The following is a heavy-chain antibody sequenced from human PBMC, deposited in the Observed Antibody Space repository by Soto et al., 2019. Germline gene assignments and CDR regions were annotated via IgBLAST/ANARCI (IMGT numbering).Heavy chain of an antibody. V-gene: IGHV1-69*13. CDR2: IIPIFGTA. J-gene: IGHJ6*02. CDR1: GGTFSSYA. D-gene: IGHD3-9*01. Sequence: ASVKVSCKASGGTFSSYAISWVRQAPGQGLEWMGGIIPIFGTANYAQKFQGRVTITADESTSTAYMELSSLRSEDTAVYYCARGRPSGPLRYFDWLPPDGGNYYYYGMDVWGQGTTVTVSS. CDR3: ARGRPSGPLRYFDWLPPDGGNYYYYGMDV.